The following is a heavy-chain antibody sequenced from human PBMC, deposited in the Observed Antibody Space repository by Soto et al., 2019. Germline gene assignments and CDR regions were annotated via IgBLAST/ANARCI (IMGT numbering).Heavy chain of an antibody. CDR2: IYYSGST. V-gene: IGHV4-59*08. CDR1: GGSISSYY. J-gene: IGHJ4*02. D-gene: IGHD3-22*01. Sequence: SETLSLTCTVSGGSISSYYWSWIRQPPGKGLEWIGYIYYSGSTNYNPSLKSRVTISVDTSKNQFSLKLSSVTAADTAVYYCARAYYDSSGYYLSDYWGQGTLVTVSS. CDR3: ARAYYDSSGYYLSDY.